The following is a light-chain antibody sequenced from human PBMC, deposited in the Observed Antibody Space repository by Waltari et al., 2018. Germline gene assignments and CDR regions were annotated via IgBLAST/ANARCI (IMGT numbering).Light chain of an antibody. CDR3: QHYGASPFS. CDR1: QSVGSKY. CDR2: GTS. J-gene: IGKJ3*01. V-gene: IGKV3-20*01. Sequence: IVLTQYPGTLSLSPGERGTLSCRASQSVGSKYLAGYHHKPGQAPRLLIHGTSVRATGIPDRFSGGGSETDFTLTISRLEPEDLAVYYCQHYGASPFSFGPGTKVEIQ.